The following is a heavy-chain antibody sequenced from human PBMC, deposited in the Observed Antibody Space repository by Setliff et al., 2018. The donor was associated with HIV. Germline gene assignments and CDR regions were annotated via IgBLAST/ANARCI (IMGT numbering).Heavy chain of an antibody. CDR1: GDSIISGSYY. V-gene: IGHV4-39*07. Sequence: SETLSLTCIVTGDSIISGSYYWAGIRQPPGKGLEWIGTIYNGGASHYNPSLKSRVIIFLDPSKNQFSLELTSVTAADTAVYYCAREAPSEPTRYYNFWSGYPDWFDPWGPGTLVTVSS. J-gene: IGHJ5*02. CDR3: AREAPSEPTRYYNFWSGYPDWFDP. D-gene: IGHD3-3*01. CDR2: IYNGGAS.